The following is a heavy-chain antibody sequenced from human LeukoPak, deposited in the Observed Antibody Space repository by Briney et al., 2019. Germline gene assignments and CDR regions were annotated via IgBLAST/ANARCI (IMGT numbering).Heavy chain of an antibody. CDR3: AHGQSDIWYSLGH. Sequence: ASVKVSCKTSGYTFTRYYIYWVRDGPGQGLEWVWWINPNSGSRKYSQQFQGRVTLTRDTCSSTAYMELSRLTSDDTAVYYCAHGQSDIWYSLGHWGQGTLVTVSA. D-gene: IGHD1-26*01. CDR2: INPNSGSR. CDR1: GYTFTRYY. V-gene: IGHV1-2*02. J-gene: IGHJ4*02.